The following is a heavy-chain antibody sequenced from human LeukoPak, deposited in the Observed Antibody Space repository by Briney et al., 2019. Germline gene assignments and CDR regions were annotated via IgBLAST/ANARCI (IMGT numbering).Heavy chain of an antibody. CDR3: ARRSYLGGSSGYYYDY. CDR2: IYPGDSDT. D-gene: IGHD3-22*01. V-gene: IGHV5-51*01. J-gene: IGHJ4*02. Sequence: GESLEISCKGSGYSFTGYWIGWVRQMPGKGLEWMGMIYPGDSDTRYSPSFQGQVTISADKSISTAYLQWSSLKASDTAMYYCARRSYLGGSSGYYYDYWGQGTLVTVSS. CDR1: GYSFTGYW.